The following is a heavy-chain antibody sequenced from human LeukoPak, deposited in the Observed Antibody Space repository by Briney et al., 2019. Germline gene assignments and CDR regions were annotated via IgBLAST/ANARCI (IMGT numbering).Heavy chain of an antibody. CDR1: GYTFTNYY. V-gene: IGHV1-2*02. J-gene: IGHJ4*02. CDR2: INPNSGGT. Sequence: ASVKVSCKASGYTFTNYYIHWIRQARGQGLEWLGWINPNSGGTDYAQKFQGRVTMTRDTSIRTAYMELSRLISDDTAVYYCAKVRCARTSCHFEPGYWGQGTLVTVSS. CDR3: AKVRCARTSCHFEPGY. D-gene: IGHD2-2*01.